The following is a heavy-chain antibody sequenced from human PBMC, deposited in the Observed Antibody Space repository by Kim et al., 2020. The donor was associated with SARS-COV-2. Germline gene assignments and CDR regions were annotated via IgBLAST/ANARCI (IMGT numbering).Heavy chain of an antibody. J-gene: IGHJ5*02. V-gene: IGHV4-39*01. D-gene: IGHD3-9*01. CDR2: IYYSGST. CDR3: ARARYFDWLLYGCGWFDP. CDR1: GGSISSSSYY. Sequence: SETLSLTCTVSGGSISSSSYYWGWIRQPPGKGLEWIGSIYYSGSTYYNPSLKSRVTISVDTSKNQFSLKLSSVTAADTAVYYCARARYFDWLLYGCGWFDPWGQGTLVTVSS.